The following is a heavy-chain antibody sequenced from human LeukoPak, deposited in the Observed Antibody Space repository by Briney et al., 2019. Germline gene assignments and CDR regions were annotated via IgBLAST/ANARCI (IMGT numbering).Heavy chain of an antibody. J-gene: IGHJ5*02. CDR3: ADYYASGSYPP. V-gene: IGHV3-15*01. D-gene: IGHD3-10*01. CDR1: GFTFSNAW. Sequence: PGGSLRLSCAASGFTFSNAWMSWVRQAPGKGLEWVGRILSKTSGGTTDYATPVKGRFTISRDDSKNMLYLHMNSLQIEDTAVYYCADYYASGSYPPWGQGTLVTVSS. CDR2: ILSKTSGGTT.